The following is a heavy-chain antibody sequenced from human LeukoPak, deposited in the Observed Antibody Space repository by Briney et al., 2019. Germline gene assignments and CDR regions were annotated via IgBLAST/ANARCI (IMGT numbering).Heavy chain of an antibody. J-gene: IGHJ4*02. CDR2: ITSSSSYI. CDR1: GFTFSSYS. CDR3: ASRAIFGVVTPY. Sequence: GGSLRLSCAASGFTFSSYSMNWVRQAPGKGLEWVSSITSSSSYIYYADSVKGRFTISRDNAKNSLYLQMNSLRVEDTAVYYCASRAIFGVVTPYWGQGTLVTVSS. V-gene: IGHV3-21*01. D-gene: IGHD3-3*01.